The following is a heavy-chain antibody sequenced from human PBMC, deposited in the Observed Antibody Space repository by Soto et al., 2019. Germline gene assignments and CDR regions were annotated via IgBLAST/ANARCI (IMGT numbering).Heavy chain of an antibody. CDR2: IIPILGIA. Sequence: QVQLVQSGAEVKKPGSSVQVYCKASGGTFSSYTISWVRQAPGQGLEWMGRIIPILGIANYAQKFQGRVTITADKSTSTAYMELSSLRSEDTAVYYCARDEAYCSGGSCYSSFDYWGQGTLVTVSS. CDR3: ARDEAYCSGGSCYSSFDY. V-gene: IGHV1-69*08. CDR1: GGTFSSYT. D-gene: IGHD2-15*01. J-gene: IGHJ4*02.